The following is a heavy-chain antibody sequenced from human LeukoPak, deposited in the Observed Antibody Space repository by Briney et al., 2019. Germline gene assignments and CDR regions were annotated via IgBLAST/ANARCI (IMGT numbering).Heavy chain of an antibody. CDR2: ISYGGTQK. CDR3: VREGYEGEALLDL. J-gene: IGHJ5*02. D-gene: IGHD3-16*01. CDR1: GFRFSGHD. Sequence: GGSLRLSCEASGFRFSGHDMNWVHQTPGQGLEWLTRISYGGTQKLYADSVEGRSTVSRDNFKSALYLQLNSLRVEDSGLYFCVREGYEGEALLDLWSRGTLVTVSS. V-gene: IGHV3-30*03.